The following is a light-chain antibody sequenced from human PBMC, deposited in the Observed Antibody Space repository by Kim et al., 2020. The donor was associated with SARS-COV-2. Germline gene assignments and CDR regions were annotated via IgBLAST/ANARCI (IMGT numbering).Light chain of an antibody. J-gene: IGKJ1*01. CDR2: GAS. V-gene: IGKV3-20*01. CDR3: QQYGSSPRT. Sequence: EIVLTQSPGTLSLSPGERATLSCRASQSVSSSYLAWYQQKPGQAPRLFIYGASSRATGIPDRFSGSGSGTDFTLTIIRLEPEDFAVYYCQQYGSSPRTFGQGTKVDIK. CDR1: QSVSSSY.